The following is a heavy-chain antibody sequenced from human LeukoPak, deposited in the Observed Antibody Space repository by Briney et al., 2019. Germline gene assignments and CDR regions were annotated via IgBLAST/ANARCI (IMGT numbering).Heavy chain of an antibody. CDR2: IYYSGDT. V-gene: IGHV4-28*01. D-gene: IGHD7-27*01. CDR3: AKKVAGVGWFDP. CDR1: GYSITSDNW. J-gene: IGHJ5*02. Sequence: PSETLSLTCVVSGYSITSDNWWGWIRQPPGKGLEWIGYIYYSGDTYYNPSLKSRVTMSVDTSKNQFSLKLSSVAAVDTAVYYCAKKVAGVGWFDPWGHGTLVTVSS.